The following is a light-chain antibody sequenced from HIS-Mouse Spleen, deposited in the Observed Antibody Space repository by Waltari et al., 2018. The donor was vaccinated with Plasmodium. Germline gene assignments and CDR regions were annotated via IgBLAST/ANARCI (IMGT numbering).Light chain of an antibody. Sequence: SYELTQPPSVSVSPGQTARINCSGCAFPKKYAYWYQQKSGQAPVLVIYDDSKRPSGIPERFSGSSSGTMATLTISGAQVEDEADYYCYSTDSSGNHRVFGGGTKLTVL. J-gene: IGLJ3*02. CDR3: YSTDSSGNHRV. CDR1: AFPKKY. CDR2: DDS. V-gene: IGLV3-10*01.